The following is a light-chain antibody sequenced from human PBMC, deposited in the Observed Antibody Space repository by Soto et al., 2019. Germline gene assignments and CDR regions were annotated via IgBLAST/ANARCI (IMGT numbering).Light chain of an antibody. V-gene: IGKV1-39*01. CDR1: QSISSY. CDR2: AAS. Sequence: DMQITHSPSTLSPSVAYRVTITCRASQSISSYLNWYQQKPGKAPKLLIYAASSLQSGVPSRFSGSGSGTDFTLTISRLQPEDFATYYCQQSYSTPRTFGQGTKVDIK. CDR3: QQSYSTPRT. J-gene: IGKJ1*01.